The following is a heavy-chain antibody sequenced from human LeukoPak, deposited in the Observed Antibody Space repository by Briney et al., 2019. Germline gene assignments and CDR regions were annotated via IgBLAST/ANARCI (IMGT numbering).Heavy chain of an antibody. D-gene: IGHD3/OR15-3a*01. CDR1: GFTFSSYS. CDR2: ISSSGSTI. Sequence: PGGSLRLSCAASGFTFSSYSMNWVRQAPGKGLEWVSYISSSGSTIYYADSVKGRFTISRDNAKNSLYLQMNSLRAEDTAVYYCAKDRVLDGSYYYYMDVWGKGTTVTVSS. V-gene: IGHV3-48*04. J-gene: IGHJ6*03. CDR3: AKDRVLDGSYYYYMDV.